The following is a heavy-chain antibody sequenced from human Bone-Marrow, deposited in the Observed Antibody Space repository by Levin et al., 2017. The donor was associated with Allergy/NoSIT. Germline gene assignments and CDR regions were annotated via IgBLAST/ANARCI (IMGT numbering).Heavy chain of an antibody. Sequence: SETLSLTCAVYGGSFSGYYWSWIRQPPGKGLEWIGEINHSGSTNYNPSLKSRVTISVDTSKNQFSLKLSSVTAADTAVYYCVRYSSGNDAFDIWGQGTMVTVSS. CDR2: INHSGST. D-gene: IGHD6-19*01. J-gene: IGHJ3*02. CDR3: VRYSSGNDAFDI. CDR1: GGSFSGYY. V-gene: IGHV4-34*01.